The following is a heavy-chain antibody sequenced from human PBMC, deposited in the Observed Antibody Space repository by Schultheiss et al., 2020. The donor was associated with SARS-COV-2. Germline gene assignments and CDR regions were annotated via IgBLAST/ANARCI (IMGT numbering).Heavy chain of an antibody. Sequence: SVKVSCKASGGTFSSYGITWVRQAPGQGLEWMGDISPIFGTSNYAQKFQGRVSITADKSSSAAYMELTSLRSEDTAVYYCAREVFNSTWNRNKRFDPWGQGTLVTVSS. CDR2: ISPIFGTS. V-gene: IGHV1-69*06. CDR3: AREVFNSTWNRNKRFDP. D-gene: IGHD1-1*01. J-gene: IGHJ5*02. CDR1: GGTFSSYG.